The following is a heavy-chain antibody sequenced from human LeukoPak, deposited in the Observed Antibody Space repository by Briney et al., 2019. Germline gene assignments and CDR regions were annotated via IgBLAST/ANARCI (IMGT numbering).Heavy chain of an antibody. CDR3: ARQNDYHFDY. D-gene: IGHD4-11*01. Sequence: PGGSLRLSCAAFGIFVSNNYMSWVRQAPGKGLEWVSVMYSGGTRKYADSVKGRFTISRGSSKSTVYLQMNSLRAEDTALYYCARQNDYHFDYWGQGTLVTVSS. V-gene: IGHV3-66*04. CDR2: MYSGGTR. J-gene: IGHJ4*02. CDR1: GIFVSNNY.